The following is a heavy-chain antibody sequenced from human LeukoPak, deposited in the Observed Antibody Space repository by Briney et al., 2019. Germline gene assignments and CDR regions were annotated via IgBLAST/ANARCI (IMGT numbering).Heavy chain of an antibody. V-gene: IGHV4-59*01. Sequence: SETLSLTCTVSGGSTSSYYWSWIRQPPGKGLGWIGYVYYSGTTKYNPSLKSRVTISEDTSKNQFSLQLRSVTAADTAVYYCARAWYYMDSDGYKGWLDPWGQGTLVTVSS. D-gene: IGHD5-24*01. CDR2: VYYSGTT. J-gene: IGHJ5*02. CDR1: GGSTSSYY. CDR3: ARAWYYMDSDGYKGWLDP.